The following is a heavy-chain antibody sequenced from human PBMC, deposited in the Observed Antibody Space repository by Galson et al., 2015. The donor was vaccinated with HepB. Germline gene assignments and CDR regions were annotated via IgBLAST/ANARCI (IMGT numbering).Heavy chain of an antibody. J-gene: IGHJ6*02. CDR1: GFTFRSYS. D-gene: IGHD1-26*01. CDR3: ARAVGDYYYYCMDV. Sequence: SLRLSCAASGFTFRSYSMNWVRQAPGKGLEWVSYISGSSSYIYYADSVKGRFAISRDNAKKSLSLQLNSLRAEDTAVYFCARAVGDYYYYCMDVWGQGTPVTVSS. V-gene: IGHV3-21*05. CDR2: ISGSSSYI.